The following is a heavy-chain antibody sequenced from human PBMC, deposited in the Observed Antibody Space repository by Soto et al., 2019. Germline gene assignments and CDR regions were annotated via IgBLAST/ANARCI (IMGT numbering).Heavy chain of an antibody. J-gene: IGHJ4*02. CDR1: GFTFSSYA. Sequence: LRLSCAASGFTFSSYAMHWVRQAPGKGLEWVAVISYDGSNKYYADSVKGRFTISRDNSKNTLYLQMNSLRAEDTAVYYCVRTGYYYGSGSPDYWGQGTLVTSPQ. CDR2: ISYDGSNK. D-gene: IGHD3-10*01. V-gene: IGHV3-30-3*01. CDR3: VRTGYYYGSGSPDY.